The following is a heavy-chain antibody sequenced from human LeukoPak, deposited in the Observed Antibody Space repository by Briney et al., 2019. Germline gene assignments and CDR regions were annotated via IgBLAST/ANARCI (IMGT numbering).Heavy chain of an antibody. J-gene: IGHJ4*02. V-gene: IGHV4-4*07. CDR1: GGSISSYY. CDR2: ISASGST. D-gene: IGHD6-13*01. Sequence: PSETLSLTCTVSGGSISSYYWSWLRQPAGQGLEWIGRISASGSTDYNPSLKSRVTMSLDTSKNQFSLRLSAVTAADTAVYYCARDLAAAGTVFDYWGQGTLVTVSS. CDR3: ARDLAAAGTVFDY.